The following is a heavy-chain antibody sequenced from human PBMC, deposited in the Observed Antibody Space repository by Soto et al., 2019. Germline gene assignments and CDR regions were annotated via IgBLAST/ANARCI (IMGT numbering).Heavy chain of an antibody. CDR3: AKDGDLYSGYFDY. J-gene: IGHJ4*02. D-gene: IGHD3-10*01. CDR1: GYSFTSYW. V-gene: IGHV5-51*01. CDR2: IYPGDSDT. Sequence: GESLKISCKGSGYSFTSYWIGWVRQMPGKGLEWMGIIYPGDSDTRYSPSFQGQVTISADKSISTAYLQMNNLRAEDTAVYYCAKDGDLYSGYFDYWGQGTLVTVSS.